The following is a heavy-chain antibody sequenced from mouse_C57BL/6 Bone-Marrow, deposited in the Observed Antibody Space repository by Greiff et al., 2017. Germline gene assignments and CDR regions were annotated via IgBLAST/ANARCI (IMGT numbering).Heavy chain of an antibody. CDR3: ARPLITTVVGYAMDY. Sequence: EVQGVESGGGLVQPGGSLKLSCAASGFTFSDYYMYWVRQTPEKRLEWVAYISNGGGSTYYPDTVKGRFTISRDNAKNTLYLQMSRLKSEDTAMYYCARPLITTVVGYAMDYWGQGTSVTVSS. J-gene: IGHJ4*01. CDR1: GFTFSDYY. CDR2: ISNGGGST. V-gene: IGHV5-12*01. D-gene: IGHD1-1*01.